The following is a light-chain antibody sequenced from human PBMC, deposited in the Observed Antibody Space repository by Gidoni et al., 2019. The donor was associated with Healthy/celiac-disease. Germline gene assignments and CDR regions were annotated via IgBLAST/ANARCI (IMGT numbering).Light chain of an antibody. CDR3: SSYTSSSTLE. CDR1: SSDVGGYNY. J-gene: IGLJ2*01. Sequence: QSALTHPASVSGSPGQSIPISCTGTSSDVGGYNYVSWYQQHPGKAPKLMIYDVSNRPSGVSNRFSGSKSGNTASLTISGLQAEDEADYYCSSYTSSSTLEFGGGTKLTVL. CDR2: DVS. V-gene: IGLV2-14*01.